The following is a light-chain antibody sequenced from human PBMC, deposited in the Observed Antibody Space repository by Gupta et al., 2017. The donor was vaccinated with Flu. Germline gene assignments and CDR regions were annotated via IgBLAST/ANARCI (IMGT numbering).Light chain of an antibody. Sequence: IHITQSPSSLSASVGDRVTITCRASQSISSYLHWYQQKPGKAPKLLIYAASSLQSGVPSRFSGSGSGTDFTLTISSLQPEDFATYYCQQSDSEPLTFGRGTKVDIK. J-gene: IGKJ4*01. CDR2: AAS. CDR3: QQSDSEPLT. CDR1: QSISSY. V-gene: IGKV1-39*01.